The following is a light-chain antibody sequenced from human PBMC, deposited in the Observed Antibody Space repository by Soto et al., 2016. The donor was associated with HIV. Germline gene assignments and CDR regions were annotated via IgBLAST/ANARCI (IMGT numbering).Light chain of an antibody. CDR3: QVWDSSSDHWV. V-gene: IGLV3-21*03. J-gene: IGLJ3*02. CDR2: DDD. CDR1: DIGSKS. Sequence: SYVLPQPPSVSVASGKTARITCGGNDIGSKSVHWYQQKPGQAPVLVVYDDDDRPSGIPERFSGSSSGNTATLTISRVEIGDEADYYCQVWDSSSDHWVFGGGTKLTVL.